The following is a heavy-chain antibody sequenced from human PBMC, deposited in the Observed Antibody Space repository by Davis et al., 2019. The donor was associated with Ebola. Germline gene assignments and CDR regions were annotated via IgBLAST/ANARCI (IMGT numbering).Heavy chain of an antibody. Sequence: PGGSLRLSCAASGFTFSSYAMHWVRQAPGKGLEWVAVISYDGSNKYYADSVKGRFTISRDNSKNTLYLQMNSLRAEDTAVYYCARDLSFRGLDYWGQGTLVTVSS. J-gene: IGHJ4*02. V-gene: IGHV3-30-3*01. CDR3: ARDLSFRGLDY. CDR1: GFTFSSYA. D-gene: IGHD3-16*02. CDR2: ISYDGSNK.